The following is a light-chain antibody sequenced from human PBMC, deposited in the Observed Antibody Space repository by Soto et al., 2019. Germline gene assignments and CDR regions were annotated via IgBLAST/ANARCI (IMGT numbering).Light chain of an antibody. Sequence: EIVLTQSPGTLSLSPGERATLSCRASQSVSSSDLAWYQQKPGQAPRLLIYGASNRATDIPDRFSGSGSGTDFTLTISRLEPEDFAAYYRQQYGSSPYTFGQGTKVDIK. V-gene: IGKV3-20*01. CDR2: GAS. CDR1: QSVSSSD. CDR3: QQYGSSPYT. J-gene: IGKJ2*01.